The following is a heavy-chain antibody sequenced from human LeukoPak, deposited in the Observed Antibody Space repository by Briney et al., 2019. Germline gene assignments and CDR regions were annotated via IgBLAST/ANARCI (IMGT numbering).Heavy chain of an antibody. CDR1: GGSFSGYY. D-gene: IGHD2-21*01. CDR2: INHSGST. Sequence: SETLSLTCAVYGGSFSGYYWSWIRQPPGKGLEWIGEINHSGSTNYNPSLKSRVTISVDTSKNQFSLKLSSVTAADTAVYYRARGRGIPDYWGQGTLVTVSS. J-gene: IGHJ4*02. CDR3: ARGRGIPDY. V-gene: IGHV4-34*01.